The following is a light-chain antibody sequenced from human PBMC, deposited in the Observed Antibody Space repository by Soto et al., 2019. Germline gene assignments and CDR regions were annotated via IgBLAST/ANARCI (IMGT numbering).Light chain of an antibody. V-gene: IGKV1-9*01. CDR1: QGISSF. CDR3: KQLNSFPIP. J-gene: IGKJ3*01. CDR2: GAS. Sequence: IQLTQSPSSLSASVGDRVTITCRASQGISSFLAWYQQKPGKAPKLLIYGASTLQSGVPSRFSGSGSGTDFTLTIGSLQPEDFATYCYKQLNSFPIPFGPGTKVDIK.